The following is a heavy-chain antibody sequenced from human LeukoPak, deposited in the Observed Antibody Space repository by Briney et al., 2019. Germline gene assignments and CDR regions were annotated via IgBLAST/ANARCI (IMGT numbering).Heavy chain of an antibody. D-gene: IGHD3-10*01. CDR1: GFTFSSYA. Sequence: GGSLRLSCAASGFTFSSYAMSWVRQAPGKGLEGVSAISGSGGSTYYADSVKGRFTISRDNSKNTLYLQMNSLSAEDTAVYYCAKVKWFGELLSHFDYWGQGTLVTVSS. CDR3: AKVKWFGELLSHFDY. J-gene: IGHJ4*02. CDR2: ISGSGGST. V-gene: IGHV3-23*01.